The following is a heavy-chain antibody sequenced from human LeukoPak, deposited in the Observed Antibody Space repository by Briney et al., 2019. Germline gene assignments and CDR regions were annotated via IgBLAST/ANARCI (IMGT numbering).Heavy chain of an antibody. Sequence: PGGSLRLSCAASGFTFSSYAMSWVRQAPGKGLEWVSAISGSGGSTYYADSVKGRFTISRDNSKNTLYLQMNSLRAEDTAVYYCAKGGSGKVFMFPDGDAFDIWGQGTMVTVSS. V-gene: IGHV3-23*01. D-gene: IGHD3-10*01. CDR1: GFTFSSYA. CDR3: AKGGSGKVFMFPDGDAFDI. CDR2: ISGSGGST. J-gene: IGHJ3*02.